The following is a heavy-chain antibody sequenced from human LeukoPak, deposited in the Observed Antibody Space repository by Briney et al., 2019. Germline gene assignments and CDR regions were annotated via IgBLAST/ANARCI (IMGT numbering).Heavy chain of an antibody. V-gene: IGHV3-30-3*01. Sequence: GGSLRLSCTASGLSFSTRALHWVRQAPGKGLDWVAVTSYHGNNNYYANSVKGRFTISRDNSKNTLYLQMDSLGAEDTGVYYCVRQASPSDSYYFDFWGQGTLVTVSS. CDR2: TSYHGNNN. D-gene: IGHD3-22*01. J-gene: IGHJ4*02. CDR1: GLSFSTRA. CDR3: VRQASPSDSYYFDF.